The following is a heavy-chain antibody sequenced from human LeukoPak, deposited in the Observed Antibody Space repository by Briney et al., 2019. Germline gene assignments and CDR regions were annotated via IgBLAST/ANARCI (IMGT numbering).Heavy chain of an antibody. D-gene: IGHD3-22*01. J-gene: IGHJ4*02. CDR3: AKVGGLLPFDN. V-gene: IGHV3-23*01. Sequence: PGESLRLSCTASGFIFSNHVMSWVRQAPGKGLEWVSTISGSGGSTYYADSVKGRFTISRDNSKNTLYLQMSSLRAEDTALYYCAKVGGLLPFDNWGQGTLVTVS. CDR2: ISGSGGST. CDR1: GFIFSNHV.